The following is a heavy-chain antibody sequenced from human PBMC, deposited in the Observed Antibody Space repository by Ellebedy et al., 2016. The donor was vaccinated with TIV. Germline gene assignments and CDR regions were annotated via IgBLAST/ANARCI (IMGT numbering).Heavy chain of an antibody. D-gene: IGHD6-13*01. Sequence: AASVNVSCKASGYTFTSYGISWVRQAPGQGLEWMGWISAYNGNTNYAQKLQGRVTMTTDTSTSTAYMELRSLRSDDTAVYYCARLKGSSWYVETRGGYYFDYWGQGTLVTVSS. CDR2: ISAYNGNT. CDR3: ARLKGSSWYVETRGGYYFDY. CDR1: GYTFTSYG. V-gene: IGHV1-18*04. J-gene: IGHJ4*02.